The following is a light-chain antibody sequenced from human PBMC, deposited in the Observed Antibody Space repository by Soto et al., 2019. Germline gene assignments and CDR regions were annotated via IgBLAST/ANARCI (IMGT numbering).Light chain of an antibody. Sequence: EIVMTQSPATLSVSPGERATLSCRASQSVSSNLAWYQQKPGQAPRLLIYGASTRATGIPARCSGSGSGTEFTLTISSLQSEDFAVFYCQQYNNWCPWTFGQGTKVEIK. CDR3: QQYNNWCPWT. CDR2: GAS. V-gene: IGKV3-15*01. CDR1: QSVSSN. J-gene: IGKJ1*01.